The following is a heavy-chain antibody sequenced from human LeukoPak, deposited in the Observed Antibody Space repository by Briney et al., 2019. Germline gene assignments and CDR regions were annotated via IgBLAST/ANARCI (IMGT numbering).Heavy chain of an antibody. CDR3: ARGNPDTAMVYYYYYMDV. J-gene: IGHJ6*03. V-gene: IGHV3-30*14. D-gene: IGHD5-18*01. Sequence: GRSLRLSCAASGFTFSSYAMHWVRQAPGKGLEWVAVISYDGSNKYYADSVKGRFTISKDNSKNTLYLQMNSLRAEDTAVYYCARGNPDTAMVYYYYYMDVWGKGTTVTISS. CDR1: GFTFSSYA. CDR2: ISYDGSNK.